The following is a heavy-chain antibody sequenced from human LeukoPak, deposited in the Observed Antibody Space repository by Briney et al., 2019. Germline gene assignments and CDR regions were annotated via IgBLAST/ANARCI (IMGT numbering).Heavy chain of an antibody. CDR1: GYTFTGYY. D-gene: IGHD5-12*01. CDR3: ARGYSDYEFNWFDP. V-gene: IGHV1-2*02. J-gene: IGHJ5*02. CDR2: INPNSGGT. Sequence: ASVKVSCKASGYTFTGYYMHWVRQAPGQGLEWMGWINPNSGGTNYAQKFQGRVTMTRDTSISTAYMELSRLRSDDTAVYYCARGYSDYEFNWFDPWGQGTLVTVSS.